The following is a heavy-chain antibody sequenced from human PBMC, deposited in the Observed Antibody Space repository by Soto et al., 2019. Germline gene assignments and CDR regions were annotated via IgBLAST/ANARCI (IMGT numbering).Heavy chain of an antibody. V-gene: IGHV4-59*01. Sequence: SETLSLTCTVSGGSISSYYWSWIRQPPGKGLEWIGYIYYSGSTNYNPSLKSRVTISVDTSKNQFSLKLSSVTAADTAVYYCARDKLEPYDDYYYYYGMDVWGQGTTVTVSS. CDR1: GGSISSYY. CDR2: IYYSGST. CDR3: ARDKLEPYDDYYYYYGMDV. D-gene: IGHD1-1*01. J-gene: IGHJ6*02.